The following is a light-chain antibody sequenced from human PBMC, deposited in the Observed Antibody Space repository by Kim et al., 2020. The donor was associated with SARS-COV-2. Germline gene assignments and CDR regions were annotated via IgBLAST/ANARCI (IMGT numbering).Light chain of an antibody. CDR1: QCVSSS. CDR3: QQYISYYT. CDR2: GAS. Sequence: SAAVGGRVTITWRASQCVSSSLGWYQQKPGKAPKRLIYGASRLVSGVPSRFSGSGSGTEFTLAVSSLQPDDFATYYCQQYISYYTFGQGTKVDIK. J-gene: IGKJ2*01. V-gene: IGKV1-5*01.